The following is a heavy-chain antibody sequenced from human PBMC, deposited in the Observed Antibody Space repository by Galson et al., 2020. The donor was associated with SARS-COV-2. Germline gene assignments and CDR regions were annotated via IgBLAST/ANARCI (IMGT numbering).Heavy chain of an antibody. V-gene: IGHV3-23*01. J-gene: IGHJ4*02. CDR1: GFTFSSYA. D-gene: IGHD3-10*01. CDR2: ISGSGGST. Sequence: GESLKISCAASGFTFSSYAMSWVRQAPGKGLEWVSAISGSGGSTYYADSVKGRFTISRDNSKNTLYLQMNSLRAEDTAVYYCAKGAIYYGSGSYYRYFDYWGQGPLVTVSS. CDR3: AKGAIYYGSGSYYRYFDY.